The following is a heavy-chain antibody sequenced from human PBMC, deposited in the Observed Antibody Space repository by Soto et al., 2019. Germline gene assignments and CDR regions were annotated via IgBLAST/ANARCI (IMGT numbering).Heavy chain of an antibody. J-gene: IGHJ4*02. V-gene: IGHV1-69*06. CDR1: GGTFSSYA. D-gene: IGHD3-22*01. CDR2: IIPIFGTA. CDR3: ARDPYYYDSSLIHY. Sequence: ASVKVSCKASGGTFSSYAISWVRQAPGQGLEWMGVIIPIFGTANYAQKFQGRVTITADKSTSTAYMELSSLRSEDTAVYYCARDPYYYDSSLIHYWGQGTLVTVSS.